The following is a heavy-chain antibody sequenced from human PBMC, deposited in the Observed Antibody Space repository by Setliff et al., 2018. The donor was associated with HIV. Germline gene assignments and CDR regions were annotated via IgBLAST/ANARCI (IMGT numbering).Heavy chain of an antibody. CDR3: ARDNPYYYGSGSHRYYAMDV. V-gene: IGHV4-39*07. J-gene: IGHJ6*02. Sequence: SETLSLTCTVSGGSISSSTYYWDWIRQPPGKGLEWIGSIYYSGSTYYNPSLASRLTISVDTSKNQISLKLSSVTAADTAVYYCARDNPYYYGSGSHRYYAMDVWGQGTTVTVSS. D-gene: IGHD3-10*01. CDR2: IYYSGST. CDR1: GGSISSSTYY.